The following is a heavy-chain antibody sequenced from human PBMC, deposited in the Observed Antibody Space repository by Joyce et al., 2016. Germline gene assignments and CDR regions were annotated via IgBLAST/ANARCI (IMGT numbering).Heavy chain of an antibody. D-gene: IGHD3-16*02. CDR3: AGGPLGSYWYFDL. CDR2: SSNNGLST. Sequence: EEHLVESGGGVVQPGGSLRLAWAASGFNLSNYDMNWVRQAPGNGLEYVTSSSNNGLSTSYVDSVKDRFTISRDSSRNALYLQMDSLRCDDMAVYFCAGGPLGSYWYFDLWGRGTLVTVS. J-gene: IGHJ2*01. CDR1: GFNLSNYD. V-gene: IGHV3-64*07.